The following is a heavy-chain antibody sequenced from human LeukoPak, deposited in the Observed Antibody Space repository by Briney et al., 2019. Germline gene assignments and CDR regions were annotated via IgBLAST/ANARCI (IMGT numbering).Heavy chain of an antibody. CDR3: ARHSFYSGHFDY. CDR2: IYYSGST. CDR1: GGSISSSSYY. J-gene: IGHJ4*02. D-gene: IGHD1-26*01. V-gene: IGHV4-39*07. Sequence: SETLSLTCTVSGGSISSSSYYWGWIRQPPGKGLEWIGSIYYSGSTYYNPSLKSRVTISVDTSKNQFSLKLSSVTAADTAVYNCARHSFYSGHFDYWGQGTLVTVSS.